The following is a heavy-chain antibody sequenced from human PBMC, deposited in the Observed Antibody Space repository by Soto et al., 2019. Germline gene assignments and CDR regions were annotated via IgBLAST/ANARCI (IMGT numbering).Heavy chain of an antibody. CDR1: GGTFSSYA. J-gene: IGHJ6*02. CDR3: ARGGYYYGSGTLAYYGMDV. V-gene: IGHV1-69*13. D-gene: IGHD3-10*01. CDR2: IIPIFGTA. Sequence: SVKVSCKASGGTFSSYAISWVRQAPGQGLEWMGGIIPIFGTANYAQKFQGRVTITADESTSTAYMELSSLRSEDTAVYYCARGGYYYGSGTLAYYGMDVWGQGTTVTVSS.